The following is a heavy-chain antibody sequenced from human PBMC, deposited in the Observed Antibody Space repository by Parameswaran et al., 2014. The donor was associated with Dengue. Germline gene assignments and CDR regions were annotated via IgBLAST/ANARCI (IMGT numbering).Heavy chain of an antibody. J-gene: IGHJ3*02. V-gene: IGHV3-53*04. CDR3: ARDRRYDYGPDAFDI. Sequence: VRQAPGKGLEWVSVIYSGGSTYYADSVKGRFIISRHNSKNTLYLQMNSLRAEDTAVYYCARDRRYDYGPDAFDIWGQGTMVTVSS. CDR2: IYSGGST. D-gene: IGHD3-16*01.